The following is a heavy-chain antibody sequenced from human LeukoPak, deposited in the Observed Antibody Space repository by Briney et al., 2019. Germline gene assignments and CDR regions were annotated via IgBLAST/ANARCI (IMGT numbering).Heavy chain of an antibody. CDR3: ARANWGHPMYYFDY. CDR2: IYSGGST. Sequence: GGSLRLSCAASGFTVSSNYMSWVRQAPGKGLEWVSIIYSGGSTYYADSVKGRFTISRDNSKNTLYLQMNSLRAEDTAVYYCARANWGHPMYYFDYWGQGALVTVSS. CDR1: GFTVSSNY. J-gene: IGHJ4*02. D-gene: IGHD7-27*01. V-gene: IGHV3-66*01.